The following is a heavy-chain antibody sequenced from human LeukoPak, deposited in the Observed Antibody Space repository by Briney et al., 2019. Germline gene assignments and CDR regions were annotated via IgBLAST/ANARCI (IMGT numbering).Heavy chain of an antibody. J-gene: IGHJ4*02. CDR2: IYTSGST. V-gene: IGHV4-61*02. Sequence: SETLSLTCTVSGGSISSSSYYWSWIRQPPGKGLEWIGRIYTSGSTNYNPSLKSRVTMSVDTSKNQFSLKLSSVTAADTAVYYCARDLPPFDYWGQGTLVTVSS. CDR1: GGSISSSSYY. CDR3: ARDLPPFDY.